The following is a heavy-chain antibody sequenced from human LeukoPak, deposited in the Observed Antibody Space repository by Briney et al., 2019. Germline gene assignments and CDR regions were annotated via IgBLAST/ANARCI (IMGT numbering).Heavy chain of an antibody. V-gene: IGHV3-11*01. D-gene: IGHD3-10*01. J-gene: IGHJ4*02. CDR2: ISSSGSTI. CDR1: GFTFSDYY. Sequence: TGGSLRLSCAASGFTFSDYYMSWIRQAPGKGLEWVSYISSSGSTIYYADSVKGRFTISRDNAKNSLYLQMNSLRAEDTAVYYCARGITMVRGVPDKTDDYWGQGTLVTDSS. CDR3: ARGITMVRGVPDKTDDY.